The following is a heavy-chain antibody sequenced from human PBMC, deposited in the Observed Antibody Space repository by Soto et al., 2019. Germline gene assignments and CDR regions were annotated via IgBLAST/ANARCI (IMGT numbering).Heavy chain of an antibody. J-gene: IGHJ4*02. CDR1: GGSISSGGYS. CDR2: IYHSGST. Sequence: QLQLQESGSGLVKPSQTLSLTCAVSGGSISSGGYSWSWIRQPPGKGLEWIGYIYHSGSTYYNPSLKSPVTISVDRSKNQFSLKLSSVTAADTAVYYCARASLPYCSGGSCSPGGFDYWGQGTLVTVSS. D-gene: IGHD2-15*01. V-gene: IGHV4-30-2*01. CDR3: ARASLPYCSGGSCSPGGFDY.